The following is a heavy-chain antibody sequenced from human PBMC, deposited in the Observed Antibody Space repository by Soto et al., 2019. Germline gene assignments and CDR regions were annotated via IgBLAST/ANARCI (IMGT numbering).Heavy chain of an antibody. CDR2: MNEDGGTT. J-gene: IGHJ6*02. CDR1: GFTFSSYW. D-gene: IGHD2-21*01. Sequence: EVQLVESGGGLVRPGGSLRLSCAASGFTFSSYWMHWVRQAPGKGLVWVSRMNEDGGTTDYADSVKGRFTISRDNAKNTLYLQMNSLRXXXXXXXXXASDLSGRADVWGQGTTV. V-gene: IGHV3-74*02. CDR3: ASDLSGRADV.